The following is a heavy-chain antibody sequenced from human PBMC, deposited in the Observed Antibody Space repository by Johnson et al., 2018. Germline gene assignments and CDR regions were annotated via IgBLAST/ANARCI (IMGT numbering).Heavy chain of an antibody. CDR2: ISYDGSKK. CDR1: GFTISSYG. Sequence: QVQLVESGGGVVQPGRSLRLSCAAPGFTISSYGMHWVRQAPGKWLEWVAVISYDGSKKYYADSVKGRFTISRDNSKNTLYLQMNSLTTEDTAVYYCANLPMTTLTTSLVDVWGQGTTVTVSS. J-gene: IGHJ6*02. V-gene: IGHV3-30*18. CDR3: ANLPMTTLTTSLVDV. D-gene: IGHD4-11*01.